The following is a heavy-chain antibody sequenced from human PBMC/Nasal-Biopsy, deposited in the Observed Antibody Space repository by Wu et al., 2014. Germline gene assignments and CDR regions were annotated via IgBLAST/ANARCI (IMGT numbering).Heavy chain of an antibody. V-gene: IGHV3-48*03. Sequence: LRLSCAASGFPFSDYEMKWVRQAPGKGLEWVADISSRGITINYGDSVKGRFTISRDNAKNSLYLQMNRLGAEDTAVYYCVRDGHGIYGMDVWGQGTTVTVSS. CDR1: GFPFSDYE. J-gene: IGHJ6*02. D-gene: IGHD3/OR15-3a*01. CDR2: ISSRGITI. CDR3: VRDGHGIYGMDV.